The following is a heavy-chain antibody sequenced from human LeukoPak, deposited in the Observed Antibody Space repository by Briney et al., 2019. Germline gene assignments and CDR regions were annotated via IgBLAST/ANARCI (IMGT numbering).Heavy chain of an antibody. CDR1: GFTFSDYY. V-gene: IGHV3-23*01. CDR2: ISGSGGST. CDR3: AKDRARGITMVRGVIIGPSDAFDI. D-gene: IGHD3-10*01. Sequence: GGSLRLSCAASGFTFSDYYMSWIRQAPGKGLEWVSAISGSGGSTYYADSVKGRFTISRDNSKNTLYLQMNSLRAEDTAVYYCAKDRARGITMVRGVIIGPSDAFDIWGQGTMVTVSS. J-gene: IGHJ3*02.